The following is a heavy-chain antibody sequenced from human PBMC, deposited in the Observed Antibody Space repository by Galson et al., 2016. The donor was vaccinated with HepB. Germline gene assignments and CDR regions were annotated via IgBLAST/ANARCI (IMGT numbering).Heavy chain of an antibody. CDR3: ARVGYCSCGCCYPLQQHYHYNWFVS. D-gene: IGHD2-15*01. J-gene: IGHJ5*01. V-gene: IGHV1-8*01. CDR2: MNPDTGNT. Sequence: SVKVSCKASGYTFISYDVNWVRQATGQGLEWMGWMNPDTGNTGYAQKFQGRVTMTRNTSINTAYMELSSLTSEDTAVYYCARVGYCSCGCCYPLQQHYHYNWFVSWGQGTLVTVAS. CDR1: GYTFISYD.